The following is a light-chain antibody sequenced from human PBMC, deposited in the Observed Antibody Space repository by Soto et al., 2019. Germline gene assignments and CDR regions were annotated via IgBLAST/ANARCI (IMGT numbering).Light chain of an antibody. CDR1: QGIRND. V-gene: IGKV1-6*01. Sequence: AIQMTQSPSSLSASVGDRVTITCRASQGIRNDLGWYQQKPGKAPKLLIYAASSLQSGVPSRFSGSGSGTDFTLTISSLQPEDFATYYCLQDYNSLTFGQGTKVDIK. CDR3: LQDYNSLT. CDR2: AAS. J-gene: IGKJ1*01.